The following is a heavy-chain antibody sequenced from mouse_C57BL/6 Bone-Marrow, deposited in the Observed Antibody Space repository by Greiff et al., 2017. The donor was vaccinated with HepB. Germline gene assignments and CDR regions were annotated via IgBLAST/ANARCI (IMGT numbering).Heavy chain of an antibody. CDR2: ISSGSSTI. V-gene: IGHV5-17*01. Sequence: EVMLVESGGGLVKPGGSLKLSCAASGFTFSDYGMHWVRQAPEKGLEWVAYISSGSSTIYYADTVKGRFPISRDNAKNTLFLQMTSLRSEDTAMYYCANRLFDYWGQGTTLTVSS. CDR1: GFTFSDYG. CDR3: ANRLFDY. D-gene: IGHD2-2*01. J-gene: IGHJ2*01.